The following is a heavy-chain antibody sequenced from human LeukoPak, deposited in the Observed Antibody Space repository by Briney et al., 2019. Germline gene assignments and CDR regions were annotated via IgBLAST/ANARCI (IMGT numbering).Heavy chain of an antibody. D-gene: IGHD3-3*01. CDR3: ASQRITDFGVVIPRGFDS. CDR2: TYYTGSS. Sequence: GSLRLSCAASGFSFSSYTMSWVRQPPGKGLEWIGTTYYTGSSFYNPSLKSRVTISVDTSKNQFSLKLSSVTAADTAMYYCASQRITDFGVVIPRGFDSWGQGTLVPVSS. CDR1: GFSFSSYT. V-gene: IGHV4-39*07. J-gene: IGHJ4*02.